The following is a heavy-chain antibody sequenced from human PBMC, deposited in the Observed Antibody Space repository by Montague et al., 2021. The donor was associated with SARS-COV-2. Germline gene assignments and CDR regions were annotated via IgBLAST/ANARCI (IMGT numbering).Heavy chain of an antibody. CDR3: ARGLDHNKGGDY. CDR2: VRPYGHA. Sequence: SETLSLTCAVDSERRGAYFWRWVREHPSKGQEWFREVRPYGHASYNPSLMSRVTLSLGTSSNPFSLKLTSVTAADTAVYYCARGLDHNKGGDYWGQGILVIVSS. V-gene: IGHV4-34*01. J-gene: IGHJ4*02. D-gene: IGHD3-16*01. CDR1: SERRGAYF.